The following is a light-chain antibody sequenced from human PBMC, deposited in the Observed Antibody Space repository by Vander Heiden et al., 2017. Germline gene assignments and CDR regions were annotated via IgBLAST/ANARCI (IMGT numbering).Light chain of an antibody. CDR2: WAS. V-gene: IGKV4-1*01. CDR3: QQYYSTPLT. Sequence: DIVMTQSPHSLAVSLGERATINCKSSQSVLYSSNSKNYLAWYQQKPGQPPKLLIYWASTRESGVPDRFSGSGSGTDFTLTISSLQAEDVAVYFCQQYYSTPLTFGGGTKVEIK. CDR1: QSVLYSSNSKNY. J-gene: IGKJ4*01.